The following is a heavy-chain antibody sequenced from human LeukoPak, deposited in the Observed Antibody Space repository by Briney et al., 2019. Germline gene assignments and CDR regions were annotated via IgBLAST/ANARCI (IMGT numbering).Heavy chain of an antibody. D-gene: IGHD3-10*01. CDR3: ASSLWFGDRRGMDV. CDR2: IYSGGST. J-gene: IGHJ6*02. Sequence: GGSLRLSCAASGFTFSSYAMSWARQAPGKGLEWVSVIYSGGSTYYADSVKGRFTISRDNSKNTLYLQMNSLRAEDTAVYYCASSLWFGDRRGMDVWGQGTTVTVSS. CDR1: GFTFSSYA. V-gene: IGHV3-66*01.